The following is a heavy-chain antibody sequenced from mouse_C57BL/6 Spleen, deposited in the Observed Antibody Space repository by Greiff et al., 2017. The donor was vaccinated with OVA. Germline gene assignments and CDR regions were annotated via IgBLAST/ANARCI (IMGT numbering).Heavy chain of an antibody. J-gene: IGHJ3*01. Sequence: QVTLKESGPGILQPSQTLSLTCSFSGFSLSTFGMGVGWIRQPSGKGLEWLAHIWWDDDKYYNPALKSRLTISKDTSKNQVFLKIANVDTADTATYYCARGITTVVAPGFAYWGQGTLVTVSA. CDR3: ARGITTVVAPGFAY. CDR1: GFSLSTFGMG. V-gene: IGHV8-8*01. CDR2: IWWDDDK. D-gene: IGHD1-1*01.